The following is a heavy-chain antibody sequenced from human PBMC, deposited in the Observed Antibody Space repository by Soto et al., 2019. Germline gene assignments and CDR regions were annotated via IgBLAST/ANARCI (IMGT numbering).Heavy chain of an antibody. D-gene: IGHD3-22*01. CDR2: ISWDGGST. V-gene: IGHV3-43*01. CDR1: GFTFDDYT. J-gene: IGHJ6*02. CDR3: AKDSGSSGYYPLSPNYYYYYGMDV. Sequence: GGSLRLSCAASGFTFDDYTMHWVRQAPWKGLEWVSLISWDGGSTYYADSVKGRFTISRDNSKNSLYLQMNSLRTEDTALYYCAKDSGSSGYYPLSPNYYYYYGMDVWGQGTTVTVSS.